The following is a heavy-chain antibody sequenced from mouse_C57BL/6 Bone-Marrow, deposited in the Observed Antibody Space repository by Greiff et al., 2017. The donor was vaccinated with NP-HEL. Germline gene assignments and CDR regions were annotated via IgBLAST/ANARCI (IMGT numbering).Heavy chain of an antibody. CDR3: AKRGYGRGAWLAY. V-gene: IGHV1-81*01. D-gene: IGHD1-1*01. CDR2: IYPRSGNT. CDR1: GYTFTSYG. J-gene: IGHJ3*01. Sequence: QVQLQQSGAELARPGASVKLSCTASGYTFTSYGISWVKQRTGQGLEWIGEIYPRSGNTYYNEKFKGKATLTADKSSSTEYMKPRSLTSEDFAVYFCAKRGYGRGAWLAYWGRGTLVTVSA.